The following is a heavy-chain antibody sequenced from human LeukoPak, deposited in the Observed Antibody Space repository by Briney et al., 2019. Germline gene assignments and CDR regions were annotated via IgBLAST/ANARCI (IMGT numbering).Heavy chain of an antibody. CDR3: ARHDFWSRYLGDY. V-gene: IGHV3-7*01. Sequence: GGSLRLSCAAYGFTFSTYWMSWVRQSPGKGREWVAHIKPDGSDKYYVDSVKGRFTISGDNAKNSLFLQMNSLRAEDTAVYYCARHDFWSRYLGDYLGQGTLVTVSS. D-gene: IGHD3-3*01. CDR1: GFTFSTYW. CDR2: IKPDGSDK. J-gene: IGHJ4*02.